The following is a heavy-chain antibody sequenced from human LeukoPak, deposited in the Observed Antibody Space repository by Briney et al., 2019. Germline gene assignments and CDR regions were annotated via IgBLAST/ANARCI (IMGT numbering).Heavy chain of an antibody. CDR3: ARVRGGWYEDY. D-gene: IGHD6-19*01. CDR1: GFTFNDYA. CDR2: ISGDGGTT. Sequence: GGSLRLSCAASGFTFNDYAMHWVRQAPGKGLEWVSLISGDGGTTYYADSVKGRFTISRDNAKNSLYLQMNSLRVEDTALYYCARVRGGWYEDYWGQGTLVTVSS. J-gene: IGHJ4*02. V-gene: IGHV3-43*02.